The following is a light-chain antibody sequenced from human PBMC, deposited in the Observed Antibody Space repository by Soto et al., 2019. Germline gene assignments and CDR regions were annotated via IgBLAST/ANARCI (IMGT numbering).Light chain of an antibody. CDR2: EVS. V-gene: IGLV2-8*01. J-gene: IGLJ2*01. CDR3: SSYAGNNDVL. Sequence: QSVLTQPPSASGSPGQSVTISCSGTSSDVGGYNYVSWYQQHPGKAPKLMIYEVSKRPSGVPARFSGSKSGNTASLTVSGLQDEDEADYSCSSYAGNNDVLFGGGTKLTVL. CDR1: SSDVGGYNY.